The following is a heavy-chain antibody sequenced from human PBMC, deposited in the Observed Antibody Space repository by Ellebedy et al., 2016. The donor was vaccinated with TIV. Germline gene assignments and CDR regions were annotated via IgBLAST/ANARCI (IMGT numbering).Heavy chain of an antibody. D-gene: IGHD2-2*01. CDR3: AKISPYQLLDY. CDR1: GGSFSNYY. CDR2: INHSGST. Sequence: SETLSLTXAVYGGSFSNYYWSWIRQPPGKGLEWIGEINHSGSTNYNPSLKSRVTISVDTSKNQFSLKLSSVTAADTAVYYCAKISPYQLLDYWGQGTLVTVSS. V-gene: IGHV4-34*01. J-gene: IGHJ4*02.